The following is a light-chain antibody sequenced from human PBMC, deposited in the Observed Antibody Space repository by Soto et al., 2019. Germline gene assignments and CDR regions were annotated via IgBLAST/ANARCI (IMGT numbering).Light chain of an antibody. CDR2: GAS. CDR1: QSVSSN. Sequence: EMVMTQSPATLSVSPGERATLSCRASQSVSSNLAWYQQKPGQAPRLLIYGASTRATGIPARFSGSGSGTEFTLTISSLQSEDFAVYYCQQRSNWPWTFGQGTKVDI. V-gene: IGKV3-15*01. J-gene: IGKJ1*01. CDR3: QQRSNWPWT.